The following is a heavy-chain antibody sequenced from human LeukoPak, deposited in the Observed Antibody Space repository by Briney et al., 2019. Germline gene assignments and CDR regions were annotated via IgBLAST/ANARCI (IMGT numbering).Heavy chain of an antibody. D-gene: IGHD3-22*01. V-gene: IGHV1-2*04. CDR3: ARDYYDSSGYCPFDY. CDR2: INPNSGGT. Sequence: GALVKVSCKASGGAFSSNAINWVRQAPGQGLEWMGWINPNSGGTNYAQKFQGWVTMTRDTSISTAYMELSRLRSDDTAVYYCARDYYDSSGYCPFDYWGQGTLVTVSS. CDR1: GGAFSSNA. J-gene: IGHJ4*02.